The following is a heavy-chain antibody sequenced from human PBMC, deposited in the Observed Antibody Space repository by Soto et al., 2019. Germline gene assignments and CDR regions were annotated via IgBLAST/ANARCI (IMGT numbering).Heavy chain of an antibody. CDR2: IRQSGDRS. D-gene: IGHD3-10*01. CDR1: GFIFRNFA. CDR3: VTAVRTRLDN. J-gene: IGHJ4*02. V-gene: IGHV3-23*01. Sequence: GGSMILSCAASGFIFRNFAMYWVSRAPGKGLEWVSSIRQSGDRSSYADSAKGRFTISRDNSKNTLYLQMNGLRLDDTAVYYCVTAVRTRLDNWGPGTLVTVSS.